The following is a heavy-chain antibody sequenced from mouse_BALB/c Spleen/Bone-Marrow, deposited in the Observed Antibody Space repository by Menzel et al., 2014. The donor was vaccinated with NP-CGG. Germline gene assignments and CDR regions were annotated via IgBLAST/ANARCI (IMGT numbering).Heavy chain of an antibody. D-gene: IGHD2-1*01. CDR3: AKRGNYGYFDY. J-gene: IGHJ2*01. CDR2: IWRGGST. CDR1: GFSLTSYG. Sequence: VKVVESGPSLVQPSQSLSITCTVSGFSLTSYGVHWVRQSPGKGLEWLGVIWRGGSTDYNAAFMSRLSITKDNSKSQVFIKMNSLQADDTAIYYCAKRGNYGYFDYWGQGTTLTVSS. V-gene: IGHV2-5-1*01.